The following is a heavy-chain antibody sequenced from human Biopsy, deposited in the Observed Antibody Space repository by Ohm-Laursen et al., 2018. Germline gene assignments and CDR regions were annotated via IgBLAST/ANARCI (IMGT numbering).Heavy chain of an antibody. CDR3: ARVGSGWAPFDK. D-gene: IGHD6-19*01. CDR1: GYSISSDYR. V-gene: IGHV4-38-2*01. J-gene: IGHJ4*02. CDR2: IFKDGNT. Sequence: SDTLSLTCAVSGYSISSDYRWGWIRQAPGKTLEWLGNIFKDGNTHYNPSLRSRLIISIDTSKNQFSLMMTSVRGADTAVYFCARVGSGWAPFDKWGPGTLVTVSS.